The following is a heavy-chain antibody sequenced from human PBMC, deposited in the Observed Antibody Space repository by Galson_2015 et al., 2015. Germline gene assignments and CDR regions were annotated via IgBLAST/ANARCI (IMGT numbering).Heavy chain of an antibody. CDR1: GYTFTSYD. J-gene: IGHJ4*02. CDR2: MNPNSGNT. D-gene: IGHD3-9*01. CDR3: ARASIEDILTGYYYYFDY. Sequence: SVKVSCKASGYTFTSYDINWVRQATGQGLEWMGWMNPNSGNTGYAQKFQGRVTMTRNTSISTAYMELSSLRSEDTAVYYCARASIEDILTGYYYYFDYWGQGTLVTVSS. V-gene: IGHV1-8*01.